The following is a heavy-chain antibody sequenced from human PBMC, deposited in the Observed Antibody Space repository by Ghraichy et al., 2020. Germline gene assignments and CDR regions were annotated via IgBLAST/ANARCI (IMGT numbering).Heavy chain of an antibody. CDR3: ARADQSGSYYGY. CDR1: GYIFIDYD. CDR2: MNPNSGNT. Sequence: ASVKVSCKASGYIFIDYDINWVRQAPGQGLEWMGWMNPNSGNTGYAQKFQGRVTMTRNTSIGTAYMELSSLRSEDTAMYYCARADQSGSYYGYWGQGTLVTVSS. V-gene: IGHV1-8*01. D-gene: IGHD1-26*01. J-gene: IGHJ4*02.